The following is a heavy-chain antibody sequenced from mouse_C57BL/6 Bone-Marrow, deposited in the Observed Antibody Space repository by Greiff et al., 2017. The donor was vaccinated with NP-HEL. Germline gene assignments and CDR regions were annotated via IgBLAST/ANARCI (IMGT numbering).Heavy chain of an antibody. CDR3: TRGTVGGSFAY. D-gene: IGHD1-1*01. Sequence: DVKLVESGGGLVQPGGSMKLSCAASGFTFSDAWMDWVRQSPEKGLEWVAAIRNKANNHATYYAESVKGRFTISRDDSKSSVYLQMNSLRAEDTGIYYCTRGTVGGSFAYWGQGTLVTVSA. CDR2: IRNKANNHAT. V-gene: IGHV6-6*01. CDR1: GFTFSDAW. J-gene: IGHJ3*01.